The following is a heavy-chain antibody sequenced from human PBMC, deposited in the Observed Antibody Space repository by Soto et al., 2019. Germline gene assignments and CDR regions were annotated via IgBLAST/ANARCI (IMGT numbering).Heavy chain of an antibody. J-gene: IGHJ4*02. CDR3: ARTYCSSTSCSKDFDY. CDR2: IYYSGST. CDR1: GGSISSGGYY. V-gene: IGHV4-31*03. D-gene: IGHD2-2*01. Sequence: SETLSLTCTVSGGSISSGGYYWSWIRQHPGKGLEWIGYIYYSGSTYYNPSLKSRVTISVDTSKNQFSLKLSSVTAADTAVYYRARTYCSSTSCSKDFDYWGQGTLVTVSS.